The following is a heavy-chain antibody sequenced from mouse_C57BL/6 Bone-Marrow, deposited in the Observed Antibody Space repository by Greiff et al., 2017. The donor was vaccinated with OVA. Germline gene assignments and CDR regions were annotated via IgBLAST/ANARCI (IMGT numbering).Heavy chain of an antibody. V-gene: IGHV2-5*01. CDR1: GFSLTSYG. Sequence: VQVVESGPGLVQPSQSLSITCTVSGFSLTSYGVHWVRQSPGKGLEWLGVIWSGGSTDYNAAFMSRLSITKDNSKSQVFCTRHRLQADDTAIYYCAKTRICDGYYDWFADWGQGTLVTVSA. J-gene: IGHJ3*01. CDR3: AKTRICDGYYDWFAD. CDR2: IWSGGST. D-gene: IGHD2-3*01.